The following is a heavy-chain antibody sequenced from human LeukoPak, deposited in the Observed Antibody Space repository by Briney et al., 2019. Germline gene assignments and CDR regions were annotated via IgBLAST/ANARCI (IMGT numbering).Heavy chain of an antibody. D-gene: IGHD3-3*01. Sequence: GGSLRLSCAGSGFTVSSNYMSWVRQAPGKGPEWVSVIYSGGSTYYADSVKGRFTISRDNSKNTLYLQMNSLRVDDTAVYYCAKGGLEWYYGLDVWAKGPRSPSP. J-gene: IGHJ6*02. CDR1: GFTVSSNY. CDR3: AKGGLEWYYGLDV. CDR2: IYSGGST. V-gene: IGHV3-53*01.